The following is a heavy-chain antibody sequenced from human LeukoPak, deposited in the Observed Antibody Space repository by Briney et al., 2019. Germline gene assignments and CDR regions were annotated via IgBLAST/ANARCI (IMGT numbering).Heavy chain of an antibody. Sequence: PSETLSLTCTVTGGSFSTYYWSWIRQPPGKGLEWFGHFYYSGSTNYNPSLKSRVTISVDTSRNQFSLKLTSVTAAHTAVYYCARGQGGNYYLNYFDYWGQGALVTVSS. CDR1: GGSFSTYY. J-gene: IGHJ4*02. CDR3: ARGQGGNYYLNYFDY. CDR2: FYYSGST. V-gene: IGHV4-59*01. D-gene: IGHD1-26*01.